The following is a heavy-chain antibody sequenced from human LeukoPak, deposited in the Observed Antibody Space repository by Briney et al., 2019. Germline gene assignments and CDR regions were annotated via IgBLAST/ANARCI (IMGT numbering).Heavy chain of an antibody. J-gene: IGHJ5*02. V-gene: IGHV1-69*13. CDR2: IIPIFGTA. D-gene: IGHD4-23*01. CDR1: RGTFSSYA. Sequence: PVASVKVSCKTSRGTFSSYAISWVRQAPGQGLEWMGGIIPIFGTANYAQKFQGRVTITADEFTSTAYMELRSLRSDDTAVYYCARDYGGWGTWGQGTLVTVSS. CDR3: ARDYGGWGT.